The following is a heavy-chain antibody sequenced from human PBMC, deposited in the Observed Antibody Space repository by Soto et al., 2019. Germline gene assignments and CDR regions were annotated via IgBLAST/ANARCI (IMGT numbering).Heavy chain of an antibody. CDR1: GFTFSSYA. D-gene: IGHD3-9*01. CDR2: ISGSGGST. Sequence: GGSLRLSCAASGFTFSSYAMHWVRQAPAKGLEWVSAISGSGGSTYYADSVKGRFTISRDNSKNTLYLQMNSLRAEDTAVYYCAKDGGDVLPYFYWLPTGDYYGMDVWGQGTTVTVSS. CDR3: AKDGGDVLPYFYWLPTGDYYGMDV. J-gene: IGHJ6*02. V-gene: IGHV3-23*01.